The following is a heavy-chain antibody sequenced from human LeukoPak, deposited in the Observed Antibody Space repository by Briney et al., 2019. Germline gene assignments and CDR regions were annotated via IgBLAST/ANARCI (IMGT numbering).Heavy chain of an antibody. CDR3: ARWGYGSGVYHGLDV. CDR2: INQAGSET. D-gene: IGHD3-10*01. J-gene: IGHJ6*02. CDR1: GFTFSNYW. Sequence: GGSLRLSCAASGFTFSNYWMSWVRQAPGKGLEWVANINQAGSETYYVDSVKARFTISRDNAKNSLYLQMNSLRAEDTAVYYCARWGYGSGVYHGLDVWGQGTTVTVSS. V-gene: IGHV3-7*01.